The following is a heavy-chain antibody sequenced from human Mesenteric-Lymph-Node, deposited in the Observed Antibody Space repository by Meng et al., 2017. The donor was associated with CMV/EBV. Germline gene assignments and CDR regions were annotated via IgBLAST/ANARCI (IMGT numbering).Heavy chain of an antibody. V-gene: IGHV3-48*03. CDR3: ARALGFCGSPSCRRNFDY. D-gene: IGHD2-2*01. CDR1: GFTFSSYE. CDR2: ISSSGSTI. Sequence: GESLKISCAASGFTFSSYEMNWVRQAPGKGLEWVSYISSSGSTIYYADSVKGRFTISRDNAKNSLYLQMNSLRAEDTAVYYCARALGFCGSPSCRRNFDYWGQGTLVTVSS. J-gene: IGHJ4*02.